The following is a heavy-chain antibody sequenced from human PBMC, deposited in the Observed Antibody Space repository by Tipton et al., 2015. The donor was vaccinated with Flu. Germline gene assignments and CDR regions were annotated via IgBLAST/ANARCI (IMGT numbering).Heavy chain of an antibody. V-gene: IGHV4-4*07. J-gene: IGHJ3*02. CDR2: FYTSGTT. Sequence: TLSLTCTVSGGSISSHYWSWIRQPAGKGLEWIGRFYTSGTTNYNPSLKSRLTMSVDTSKNQFSLKLRSVTAADTAVYYCARSDFWSGSAKAFDIWGQGTMVTVSS. CDR3: ARSDFWSGSAKAFDI. D-gene: IGHD3-3*01. CDR1: GGSISSHY.